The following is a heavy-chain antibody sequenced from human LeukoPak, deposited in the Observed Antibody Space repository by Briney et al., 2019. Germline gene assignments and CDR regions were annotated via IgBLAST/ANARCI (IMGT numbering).Heavy chain of an antibody. D-gene: IGHD6-13*01. CDR2: IYYSGST. CDR1: GGSLSSYY. J-gene: IGHJ5*02. V-gene: IGHV4-59*01. CDR3: ARASSSWYWFDP. Sequence: SETLSLTCTVSGGSLSSYYWSWIRQPPGKGLEWIGYIYYSGSTNYNPSLKSRVTISVDTSKNQFSLKLSSVTAADTAVYYCARASSSWYWFDPWGQGTLVTVSS.